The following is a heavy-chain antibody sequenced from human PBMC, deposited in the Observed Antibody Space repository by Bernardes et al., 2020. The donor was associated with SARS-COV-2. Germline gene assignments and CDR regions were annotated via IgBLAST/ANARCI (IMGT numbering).Heavy chain of an antibody. CDR1: GFTFSSYA. CDR2: ISYDGSNK. J-gene: IGHJ5*02. Sequence: GGSLRLSCAASGFTFSSYAMHWVRQAPGKGLEWVAVISYDGSNKYYADSVKGRFTISRDNSKNTLYLQMNSLRAEDTAVYYCARDVGGYKSPWGQGTLVTVSS. D-gene: IGHD5-12*01. V-gene: IGHV3-30*01. CDR3: ARDVGGYKSP.